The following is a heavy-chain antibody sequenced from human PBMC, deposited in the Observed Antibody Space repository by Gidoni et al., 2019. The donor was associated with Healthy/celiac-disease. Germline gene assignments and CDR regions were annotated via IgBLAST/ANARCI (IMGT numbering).Heavy chain of an antibody. Sequence: QVQLVQSGAEVKKPGASVKLSCKSSGYTFTSYDIHWVRQATGQGLEWMGWMNPTSGNTGYAQKFQGRVTMTRNTSISTAYMELSSLRSEDTAVYYCARGVFRSSGLLVRYYYYYYMDVWGKGTTVTVSS. CDR2: MNPTSGNT. J-gene: IGHJ6*03. CDR3: ARGVFRSSGLLVRYYYYYYMDV. CDR1: GYTFTSYD. V-gene: IGHV1-8*01. D-gene: IGHD6-6*01.